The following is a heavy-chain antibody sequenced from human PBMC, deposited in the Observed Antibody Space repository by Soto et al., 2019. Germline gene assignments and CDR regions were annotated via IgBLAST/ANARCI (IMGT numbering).Heavy chain of an antibody. CDR3: ARDPGVGLSARWFDP. V-gene: IGHV4-61*01. D-gene: IGHD2-8*01. Sequence: QVHLQESGPGLLKPSETLTLTCTVSGGSLNNGNYYWTWLRQPPGKALEWIGHIYYSGSTSYYPSLKSRVIISIDMSKSQFSLRLTSVTAADTAVYFCARDPGVGLSARWFDPWGQGALITV. CDR1: GGSLNNGNYY. J-gene: IGHJ5*02. CDR2: IYYSGST.